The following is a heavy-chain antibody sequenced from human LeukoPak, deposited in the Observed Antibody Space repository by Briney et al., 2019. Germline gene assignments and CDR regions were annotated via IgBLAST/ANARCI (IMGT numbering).Heavy chain of an antibody. D-gene: IGHD3-22*01. CDR3: ARDLDYDSSPSDAFDI. Sequence: SETLSLTCTVSCVPLSRYYWRWIRQAPGKGLEWLGYIHHSGSTKYNPSLKSRLTTSVDTSKNHFSLKLSSVTAADTAVYYCARDLDYDSSPSDAFDIWGQGTMVTVSS. CDR1: CVPLSRYY. V-gene: IGHV4-59*01. CDR2: IHHSGST. J-gene: IGHJ3*02.